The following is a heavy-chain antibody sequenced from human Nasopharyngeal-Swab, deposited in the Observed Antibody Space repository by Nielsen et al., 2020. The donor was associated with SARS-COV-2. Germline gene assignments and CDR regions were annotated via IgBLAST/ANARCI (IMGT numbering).Heavy chain of an antibody. CDR2: IYYSGST. Sequence: SETLSLTCTVSGGSISSSSYYWGWIRQPPGKGLEWIGSIYYSGSTYYNPSLKSRVTISVDTSKNQFSLKLSSVTAADTAVYYCARGFTDYGENGGDYWGQGTLVTVSS. J-gene: IGHJ4*02. CDR1: GGSISSSSYY. V-gene: IGHV4-39*07. D-gene: IGHD4-17*01. CDR3: ARGFTDYGENGGDY.